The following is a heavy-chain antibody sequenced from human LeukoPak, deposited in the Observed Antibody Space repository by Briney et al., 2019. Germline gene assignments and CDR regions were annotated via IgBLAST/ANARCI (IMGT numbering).Heavy chain of an antibody. V-gene: IGHV7-4-1*02. Sequence: VASVKVSCKTSGYSFTTYAINWVRQAPGQGLEWMGWINTNSGNPTYAQGFTGRYVFSSDTSVSTAYLQISGLKADDTAVYYCGRDPKLGIRGYTYGYIDYWGQGTLVTVSS. J-gene: IGHJ4*02. D-gene: IGHD5-18*01. CDR3: GRDPKLGIRGYTYGYIDY. CDR2: INTNSGNP. CDR1: GYSFTTYA.